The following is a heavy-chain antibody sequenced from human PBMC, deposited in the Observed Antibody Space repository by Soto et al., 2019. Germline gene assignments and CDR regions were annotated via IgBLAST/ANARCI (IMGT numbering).Heavy chain of an antibody. CDR3: ATHADNGDLYTIDY. V-gene: IGHV4-59*01. CDR1: GGSISSYY. D-gene: IGHD4-17*01. CDR2: IYYSGST. J-gene: IGHJ4*02. Sequence: SETLSLTCTVSGGSISSYYWSWIRQPPGKGLEWIGYIYYSGSTNYNPSLKSRVTISVDTSKNQFSLKLSSVTAADTAVYYCATHADNGDLYTIDYWGQGTLVTVS.